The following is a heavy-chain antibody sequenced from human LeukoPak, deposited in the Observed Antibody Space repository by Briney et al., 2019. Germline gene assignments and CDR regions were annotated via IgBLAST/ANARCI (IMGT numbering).Heavy chain of an antibody. CDR2: IYPGDSDT. CDR3: ARQGNYDILTGYSGDFDY. CDR1: GYSFTSYW. V-gene: IGHV5-51*01. J-gene: IGHJ4*02. Sequence: PGESLKISCKGSGYSFTSYWIGWVRQMPGKGLEWMGIIYPGDSDTRYSPSFQGQVTISADKSISTAYLQWSSLKASDAAMYYCARQGNYDILTGYSGDFDYWGQGTLVTVSS. D-gene: IGHD3-9*01.